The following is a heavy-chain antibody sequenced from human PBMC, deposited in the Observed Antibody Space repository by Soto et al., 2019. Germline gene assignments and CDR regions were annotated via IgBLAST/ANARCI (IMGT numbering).Heavy chain of an antibody. J-gene: IGHJ6*02. V-gene: IGHV1-69*01. CDR3: ARTGKRWLQLNYGMDV. D-gene: IGHD5-12*01. CDR1: GGTFSSYA. CDR2: IIPIFGTA. Sequence: QVQLVQSGAEVKKPGSSVKVSCKASGGTFSSYAISWVRQAPGQGLEWMGGIIPIFGTANYAQKVQGRVTITADESTSTAYMELSSLRSEDTAVYYCARTGKRWLQLNYGMDVWGQGTTVTVSS.